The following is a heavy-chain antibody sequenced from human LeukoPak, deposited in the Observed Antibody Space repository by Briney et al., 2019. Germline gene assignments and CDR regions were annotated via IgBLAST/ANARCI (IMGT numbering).Heavy chain of an antibody. V-gene: IGHV1-58*01. CDR2: IVVGSGNT. Sequence: GASVKVSCKASGFTFTSSAVQWVRQARGQRLEWIGWIVVGSGNTNYAQKFQERVTITRDMSTSTAYMELSSLRSEDTAVYYCAALTSVDTADYYYYMDVWGKGTTVTVSS. CDR1: GFTFTSSA. J-gene: IGHJ6*03. D-gene: IGHD5-18*01. CDR3: AALTSVDTADYYYYMDV.